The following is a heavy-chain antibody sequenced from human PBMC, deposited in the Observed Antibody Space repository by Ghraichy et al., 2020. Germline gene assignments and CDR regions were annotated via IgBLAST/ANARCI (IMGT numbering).Heavy chain of an antibody. J-gene: IGHJ4*02. D-gene: IGHD3-3*01. CDR3: VRDFSRDFDY. CDR2: INQDGSQK. CDR1: GFMFSDHW. V-gene: IGHV3-7*01. Sequence: GESLNISCAASGFMFSDHWMSWVRQIPAKGLEWVGQINQDGSQKYYVDSMKGRFTISRDNAKKSLYLQMNSLRADDTGVYYCVRDFSRDFDYWGQGTLVNVSS.